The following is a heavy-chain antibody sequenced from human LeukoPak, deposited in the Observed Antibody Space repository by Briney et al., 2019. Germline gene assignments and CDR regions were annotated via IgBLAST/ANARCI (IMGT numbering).Heavy chain of an antibody. D-gene: IGHD3-9*01. CDR3: AKDRSALRYFDWLFHFDY. CDR2: ISGSGGST. Sequence: PGGSLRLSCAASGFTFSSYAMSWVRKAPGKGLEWVSAISGSGGSTYYADSVKGRFTISRDNSKNTLYLQMNSLRAEDTAVYYCAKDRSALRYFDWLFHFDYWGQGTLVTVSS. J-gene: IGHJ4*02. V-gene: IGHV3-23*01. CDR1: GFTFSSYA.